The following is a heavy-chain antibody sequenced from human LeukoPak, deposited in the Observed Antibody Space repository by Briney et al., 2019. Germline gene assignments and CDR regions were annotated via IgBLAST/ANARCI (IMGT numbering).Heavy chain of an antibody. CDR2: ISAGGT. Sequence: GGSLRLSCAASGFTFSNFAMNWVRQAPGKGLEWVSAISAGGTFYADFVKGRFTISRDNSENTLYLQMNSLRVDDTAVYYCVKGLYTIDYWGQGTLVTVSS. V-gene: IGHV3-23*01. D-gene: IGHD2-2*02. CDR1: GFTFSNFA. J-gene: IGHJ4*02. CDR3: VKGLYTIDY.